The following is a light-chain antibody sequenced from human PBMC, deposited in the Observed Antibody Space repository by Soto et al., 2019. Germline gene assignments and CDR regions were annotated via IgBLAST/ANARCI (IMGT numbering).Light chain of an antibody. J-gene: IGLJ3*02. CDR1: SSNIGAGYD. V-gene: IGLV1-40*01. CDR2: GXX. CDR3: QSYDSSLSGWV. Sequence: QSVLTQPPSVSGAPGQRVTISCTGSSSNIGAGYDVHWYQQLPGTAPKLLIYGXXXXXXXXXXXXXXSKSGTSASLAITGXXXEDXXXXXCQSYDSSLSGWVFGGGTKLTVL.